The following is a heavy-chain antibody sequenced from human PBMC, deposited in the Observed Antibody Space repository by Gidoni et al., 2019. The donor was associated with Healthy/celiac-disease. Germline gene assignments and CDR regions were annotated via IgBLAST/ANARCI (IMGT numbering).Heavy chain of an antibody. CDR2: ISGSGGST. D-gene: IGHD3-3*01. Sequence: EVLLLESGGGLVQPGGSLRLSCAASGFTFSIYAMSWVRQAPGMGLEWFSAISGSGGSTYYADSVKGRFTISRDNSKNTLYLQMNSLRAEDTAVYYCAKLTDDFWSGPNYYYYMDVWGKGTTVTVSS. CDR3: AKLTDDFWSGPNYYYYMDV. J-gene: IGHJ6*03. CDR1: GFTFSIYA. V-gene: IGHV3-23*01.